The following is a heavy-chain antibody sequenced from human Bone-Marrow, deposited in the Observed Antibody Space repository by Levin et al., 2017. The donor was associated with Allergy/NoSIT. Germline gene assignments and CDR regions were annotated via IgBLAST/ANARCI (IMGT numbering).Heavy chain of an antibody. CDR3: ARARRGVRNYGMDV. Sequence: SETLSLTCAVYGGSFSGYYWSWIRQPPGKGLEWIGEINHSGSTNYNPSLKSRVTISVDTSKNQFSLKLSSVTAADTAVYYCARARRGVRNYGMDVWGQGTTVTVSS. CDR1: GGSFSGYY. D-gene: IGHD2-21*01. J-gene: IGHJ6*02. V-gene: IGHV4-34*01. CDR2: INHSGST.